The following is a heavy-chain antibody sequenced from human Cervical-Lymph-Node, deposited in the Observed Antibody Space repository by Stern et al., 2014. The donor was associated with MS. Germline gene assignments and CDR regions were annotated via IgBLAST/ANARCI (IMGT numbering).Heavy chain of an antibody. V-gene: IGHV3-74*03. CDR3: VRDTYDMSFLLGWTGGMDV. Sequence: EVQLVESGGGLVQPGGSLRLSCVASGFTVSSYWMHWVRQGPERGLEWVARITGDGSSTTYAASVKGRFTISRDNAKNTLNLQMNSLRGEDTAMYYCVRDTYDMSFLLGWTGGMDVWGQGTTVTVSS. J-gene: IGHJ6*02. CDR1: GFTVSSYW. CDR2: ITGDGSST. D-gene: IGHD3/OR15-3a*01.